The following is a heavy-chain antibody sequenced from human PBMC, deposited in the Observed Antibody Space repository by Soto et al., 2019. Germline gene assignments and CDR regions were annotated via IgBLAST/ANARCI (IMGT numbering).Heavy chain of an antibody. V-gene: IGHV1-18*04. CDR2: ISTYNGNT. Sequence: QVQLVQSGAEVKKPGASVKVSCTASGDTFSSHGITWVRQAPGQGLEWMGGISTYNGNTNYAQKVQGRVAMTIDTATSTAYMELRSLKSDDTAMYYCAACTGPSCHRGREWFDPWGQGTLVTVSA. D-gene: IGHD2-2*01. J-gene: IGHJ5*02. CDR1: GDTFSSHG. CDR3: AACTGPSCHRGREWFDP.